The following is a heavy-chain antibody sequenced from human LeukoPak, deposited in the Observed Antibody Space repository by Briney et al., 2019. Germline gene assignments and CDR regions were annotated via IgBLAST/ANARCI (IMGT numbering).Heavy chain of an antibody. J-gene: IGHJ5*02. CDR2: ISAYNGNT. V-gene: IGHV1-18*01. CDR1: GYTFTSYG. D-gene: IGHD2-8*01. Sequence: ASVKVSCKASGYTFTSYGISWVRQAPGQGLEWMGWISAYNGNTNYAQKLQGRVTMTTDTSTSTAYMELRSLRSDDTAAYYCASDLGFRCMLNCIGWFDPWGQGTLVTVSS. CDR3: ASDLGFRCMLNCIGWFDP.